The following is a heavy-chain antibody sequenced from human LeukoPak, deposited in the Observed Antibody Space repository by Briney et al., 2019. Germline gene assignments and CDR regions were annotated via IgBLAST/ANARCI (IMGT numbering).Heavy chain of an antibody. Sequence: PSETLSLTCTVSGSSISSYYWSWIRQPPGKGLEWIGYIYYSGSTNYNPSLKSRVTISVDTSKNQFSLKLSSATAADTAVYYCVAAGTNYYYYYMDVWGKGTTVTVSS. CDR3: VAAGTNYYYYYMDV. CDR2: IYYSGST. J-gene: IGHJ6*03. CDR1: GSSISSYY. D-gene: IGHD6-13*01. V-gene: IGHV4-59*01.